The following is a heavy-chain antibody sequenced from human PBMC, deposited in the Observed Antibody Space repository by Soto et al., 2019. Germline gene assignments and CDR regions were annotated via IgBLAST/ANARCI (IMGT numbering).Heavy chain of an antibody. Sequence: GGSLGLSCAASGFTFSSYGMHWVRQAPGKGLEWVAVIWYDGSNKYYADSVKGRFTISRDNSKNTLYLQMNSLRAEDTAVYYCARDGEVNYDFWSGYYWYFDLWGRGTLVTVSS. CDR3: ARDGEVNYDFWSGYYWYFDL. D-gene: IGHD3-3*01. CDR1: GFTFSSYG. J-gene: IGHJ2*01. CDR2: IWYDGSNK. V-gene: IGHV3-33*01.